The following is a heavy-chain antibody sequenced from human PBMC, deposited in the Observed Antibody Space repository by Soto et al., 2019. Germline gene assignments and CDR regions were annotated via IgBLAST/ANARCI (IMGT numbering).Heavy chain of an antibody. D-gene: IGHD4-17*01. CDR3: ASALYGDWLRSRGRAWFDP. CDR1: GGSISSAGYY. J-gene: IGHJ5*02. V-gene: IGHV4-31*03. Sequence: QVQLQESGPGLVKPSQTLSLTCTVSGGSISSAGYYWIWIRQHPGKGLEWIGYIYYSGSTYYNPSLRSRVTVSVETAKYQFSLKLSSVTAADTAVYYCASALYGDWLRSRGRAWFDPWGQGTLVTVSS. CDR2: IYYSGST.